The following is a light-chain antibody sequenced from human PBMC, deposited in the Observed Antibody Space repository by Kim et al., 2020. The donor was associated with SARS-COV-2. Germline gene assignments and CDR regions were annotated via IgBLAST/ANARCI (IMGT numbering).Light chain of an antibody. Sequence: EIVMTQSPATLSVSPGERATLSCRASQSVSSNLAWYQQKPGQAPRLLIYDASTRATGIPARFSGSGSGTEFTLTISSLQSEDFAVYSCQQYNNWPPGTFGQGTKVDIK. CDR3: QQYNNWPPGT. V-gene: IGKV3-15*01. J-gene: IGKJ1*01. CDR2: DAS. CDR1: QSVSSN.